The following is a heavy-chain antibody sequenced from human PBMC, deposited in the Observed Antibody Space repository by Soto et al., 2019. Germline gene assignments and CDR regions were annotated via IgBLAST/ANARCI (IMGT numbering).Heavy chain of an antibody. CDR3: ARDPANLIPIDY. D-gene: IGHD2-21*01. J-gene: IGHJ4*02. CDR1: GFIFSSYW. Sequence: TGGSLRLSCAASGFIFSSYWMSWVRPAPGKGLEWVAHVKGDGSENHYADSVKGRFAISRDNARNSVFLQMNSLRGEDTAVYYCARDPANLIPIDYWGQGTLVTVSS. CDR2: VKGDGSEN. V-gene: IGHV3-7*01.